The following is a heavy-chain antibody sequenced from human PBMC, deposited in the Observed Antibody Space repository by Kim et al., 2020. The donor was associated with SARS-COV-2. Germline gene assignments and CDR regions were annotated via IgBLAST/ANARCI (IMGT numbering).Heavy chain of an antibody. V-gene: IGHV4-34*01. CDR1: GGSLINYY. J-gene: IGHJ4*02. CDR2: VNHRGDT. CDR3: AAFSIASTGRYLDF. Sequence: SETLSLICTVYGGSLINYYWNWFRQSPGKGLEWIGEVNHRGDTTPNPSLRSRLTMSVDTLQNQFTLKLRSVTAADTALYFCAAFSIASTGRYLDFWGQGT. D-gene: IGHD3-9*01.